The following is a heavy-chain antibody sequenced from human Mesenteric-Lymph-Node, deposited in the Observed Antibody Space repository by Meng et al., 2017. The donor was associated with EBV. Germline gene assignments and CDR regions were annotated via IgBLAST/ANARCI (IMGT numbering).Heavy chain of an antibody. D-gene: IGHD4-23*01. CDR2: ISADNGNT. CDR3: ASGNSGINFDY. Sequence: QVQLVQSGAEVEEPWSSVNVSCKASGYRFNTYGISWVRQAPGQGLEWMGWISADNGNTIFAQKFQGRVTMTADSSTSTAYMEVTSLTSDDTAVYYCASGNSGINFDYWGQGTLVTVSS. J-gene: IGHJ4*02. V-gene: IGHV1-18*01. CDR1: GYRFNTYG.